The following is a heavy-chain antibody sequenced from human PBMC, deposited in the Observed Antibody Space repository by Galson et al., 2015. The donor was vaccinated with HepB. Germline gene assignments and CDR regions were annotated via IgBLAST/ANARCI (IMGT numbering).Heavy chain of an antibody. CDR3: AKDTRSWKTTHQLDY. CDR1: GFTFSSYA. Sequence: SLRLSCAASGFTFSSYAMSWVRQAPGKGLEWVSAISGSGGSTYYADSVQGRFTISRDNSKNTLYLQMNSLRAEDTAVYYCAKDTRSWKTTHQLDYWGQGTLVTVSS. D-gene: IGHD6-13*01. CDR2: ISGSGGST. V-gene: IGHV3-23*01. J-gene: IGHJ4*02.